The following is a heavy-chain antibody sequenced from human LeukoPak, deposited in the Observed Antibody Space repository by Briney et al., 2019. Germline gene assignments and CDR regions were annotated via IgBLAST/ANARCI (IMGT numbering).Heavy chain of an antibody. J-gene: IGHJ4*02. CDR3: ARDLDYDSSGPYGGY. CDR2: IDRDGSST. CDR1: GFTFSSYW. V-gene: IGHV3-74*01. D-gene: IGHD3-22*01. Sequence: GGSLRLSCAASGFTFSSYWMHWVRRAPGKGLVWVSRIDRDGSSTSYADSVKGRFTISRDNAKNTLYLQMSSLRAEDAAVYYCARDLDYDSSGPYGGYWGQGTLVTVSS.